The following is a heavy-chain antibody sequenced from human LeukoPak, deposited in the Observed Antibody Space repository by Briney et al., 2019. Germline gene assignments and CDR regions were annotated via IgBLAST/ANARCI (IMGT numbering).Heavy chain of an antibody. D-gene: IGHD3-10*01. Sequence: GGSLRLSCAASGFTFSGYAMSWVRQAPGKGLEWVSAISGSGGSTYYADSVKGRFTISRDNSKNTLYLQMNSLRAEDTAVYYCARMVRGVIITRRNWFDPWGQGTLVTVSS. CDR1: GFTFSGYA. CDR3: ARMVRGVIITRRNWFDP. J-gene: IGHJ5*02. V-gene: IGHV3-23*01. CDR2: ISGSGGST.